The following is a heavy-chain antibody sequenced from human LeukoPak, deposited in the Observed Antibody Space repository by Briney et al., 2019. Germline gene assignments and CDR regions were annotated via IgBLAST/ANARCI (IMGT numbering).Heavy chain of an antibody. CDR2: ISGSGGNT. Sequence: GGSLRLSCEASGFTFSTYGMSWVRQAPGKGLEWVSGISGSGGNTYYADSVKGRFTISRDNSKNTLYLQMNSLRAEDTAVYYCARDYGSGSYYPDYWGQGTLVTVSS. V-gene: IGHV3-23*01. CDR1: GFTFSTYG. CDR3: ARDYGSGSYYPDY. D-gene: IGHD3-10*01. J-gene: IGHJ4*02.